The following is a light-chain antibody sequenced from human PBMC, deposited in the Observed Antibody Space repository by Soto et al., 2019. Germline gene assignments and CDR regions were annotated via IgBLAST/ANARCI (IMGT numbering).Light chain of an antibody. CDR3: QQSYSTPRT. Sequence: DIQMTQSPSSLSASVGDRVTITCRASQSISNYLNWYQQNPGKAPKLLMYAASSLQSGVPSRFSGGGSGTDFTLTISSLQPEDFATYYCQQSYSTPRTFGQGTKVEIK. J-gene: IGKJ1*01. CDR1: QSISNY. V-gene: IGKV1-39*01. CDR2: AAS.